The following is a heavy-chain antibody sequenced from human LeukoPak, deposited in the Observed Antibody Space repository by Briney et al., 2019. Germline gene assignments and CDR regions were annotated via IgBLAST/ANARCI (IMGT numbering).Heavy chain of an antibody. CDR3: ARDQTLGVVNI. J-gene: IGHJ4*02. CDR2: ISAYNGNT. V-gene: IGHV1-18*01. CDR1: GYTFTSYG. Sequence: GASVKVSCKASGYTFTSYGISWMLQAPGQGLEWMGWISAYNGNTNYAQKLQGRVTMTTDTSTSTAYMELRSLRSDDTAVYYCARDQTLGVVNIWGQGTLVTVSS. D-gene: IGHD3-3*01.